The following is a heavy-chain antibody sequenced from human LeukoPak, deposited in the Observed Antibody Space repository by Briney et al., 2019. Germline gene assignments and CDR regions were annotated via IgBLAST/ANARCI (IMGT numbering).Heavy chain of an antibody. V-gene: IGHV1-2*02. CDR3: ARVLSAVTSTFDY. CDR2: IKPNNGDT. J-gene: IGHJ4*02. CDR1: GYSFTHHN. D-gene: IGHD4-17*01. Sequence: GASVKVSCKASGYSFTHHNVHWVRQAPGRALEWMGWIKPNNGDTKFSQKFQDRVTLTSDTSIDTAYMEMSGLTSDDTAIYYCARVLSAVTSTFDYWGQGTLVTVSS.